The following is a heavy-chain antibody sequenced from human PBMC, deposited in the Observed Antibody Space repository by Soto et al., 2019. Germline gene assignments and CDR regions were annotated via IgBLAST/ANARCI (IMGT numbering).Heavy chain of an antibody. J-gene: IGHJ6*02. CDR1: GFTFSSGW. CDR3: TTDVNAILWVGESYQDGVEV. CDR2: IKSRTDGGTT. V-gene: IGHV3-15*07. D-gene: IGHD3-10*01. Sequence: EVQLVESGGGLVKPGGSLRLSCVASGFTFSSGWMNWVRQAPGKGLEWVGRIKSRTDGGTTDYAAPVKGRFTISRDDSNNTLYLEMTTLQTEDPAVYYCTTDVNAILWVGESYQDGVEVWGQATTVTVSS.